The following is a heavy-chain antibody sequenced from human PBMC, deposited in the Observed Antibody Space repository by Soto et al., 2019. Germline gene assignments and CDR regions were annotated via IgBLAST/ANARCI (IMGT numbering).Heavy chain of an antibody. CDR3: AKDPNGDYIGALDF. J-gene: IGHJ3*01. Sequence: EVQVLESGGGLVQPGGSLRLSCAASGFIFSNYAMMWVRQAPGKGLEWVSAISGGGGGAQYADSVRGRLTISRDNTKNTLYLQMNSLRAEDTAVYYCAKDPNGDYIGALDFWGRGILVTVSS. CDR2: ISGGGGGA. V-gene: IGHV3-23*01. CDR1: GFIFSNYA. D-gene: IGHD4-17*01.